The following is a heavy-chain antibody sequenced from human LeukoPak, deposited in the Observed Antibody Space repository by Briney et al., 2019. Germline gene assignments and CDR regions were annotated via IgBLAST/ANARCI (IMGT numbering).Heavy chain of an antibody. Sequence: PSETLSLTCTVSGGSISSSSYYWGWIRQPPGKGLEWIGSIYHSGSTYYNPSLKSRVTISVDTSKNQFSLKLSSVTAADTAVYYCARGRGGYSWELLFDYWGQGTLVTVSS. CDR3: ARGRGGYSWELLFDY. CDR1: GGSISSSSYY. V-gene: IGHV4-39*07. D-gene: IGHD1-26*01. J-gene: IGHJ4*02. CDR2: IYHSGST.